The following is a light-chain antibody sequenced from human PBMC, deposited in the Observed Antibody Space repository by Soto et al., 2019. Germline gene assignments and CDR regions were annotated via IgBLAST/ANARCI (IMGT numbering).Light chain of an antibody. J-gene: IGKJ1*01. CDR1: QSVSSK. Sequence: EIVMTQSPGTLSVSPGERATLSCRASQSVSSKVAWYQQKPGQPPRLLIYGASTRATDIPARFSGRGSGTEFTLTVSSLQSEDFAVYYCQQYGRSPWTFGQGTKVDIK. CDR2: GAS. V-gene: IGKV3-15*01. CDR3: QQYGRSPWT.